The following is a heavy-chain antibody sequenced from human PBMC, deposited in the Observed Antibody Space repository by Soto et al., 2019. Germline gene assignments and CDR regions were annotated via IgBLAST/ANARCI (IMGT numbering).Heavy chain of an antibody. CDR1: GLNFSGSA. V-gene: IGHV3-73*02. J-gene: IGHJ4*02. Sequence: EVQLVESGGGLVQLGGSLKLSCATSGLNFSGSAMHWARQASGKGLEWVGRIRNRPQNYATTYAASVEGRFTISRDDSKNTVYLQMNGLKLDDRAMYYCTTERDYWGRGTLVTVSS. CDR2: IRNRPQNYAT. CDR3: TTERDY.